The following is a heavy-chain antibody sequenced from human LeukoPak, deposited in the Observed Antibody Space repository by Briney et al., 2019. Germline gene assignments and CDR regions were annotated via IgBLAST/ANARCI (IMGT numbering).Heavy chain of an antibody. D-gene: IGHD5-24*01. CDR3: ARIRDGYNDAYDI. CDR2: INASDGST. CDR1: GYTFTSYY. V-gene: IGHV1-46*01. J-gene: IGHJ3*02. Sequence: GSSVKVSCKASGYTFTSYYIHLVRQAPGQGFEWMAIINASDGSTTNSQKFQGRVTMTRDTSTSTVYMELSGLRSEDTALYYCARIRDGYNDAYDIWGQGTMVTVSS.